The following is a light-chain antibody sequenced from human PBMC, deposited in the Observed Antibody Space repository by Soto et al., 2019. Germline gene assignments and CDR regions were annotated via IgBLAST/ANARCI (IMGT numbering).Light chain of an antibody. V-gene: IGKV1-33*01. CDR2: DAS. CDR1: QDINNY. J-gene: IGKJ4*01. Sequence: DIQMTQSPFSLSASVGDRVTITCQASQDINNYLNWYQQKPGKAPKLRIYDASNLETGVPSRFSGSGSGTDFTFTISSLQPEDIATYYCQQFDNLPPLTFGGGTRVEIK. CDR3: QQFDNLPPLT.